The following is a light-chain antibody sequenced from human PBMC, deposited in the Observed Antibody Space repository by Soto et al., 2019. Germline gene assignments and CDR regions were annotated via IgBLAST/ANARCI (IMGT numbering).Light chain of an antibody. J-gene: IGKJ1*01. Sequence: ELVMTQSPATLSVSPGERATLSCRASQSVSSNLAWYQQKPGQAPRLLIYGASTRDTGIPARFRGSGSGTEITITISSLQSEEFAVYYCKQYNNWPPGTFGQGTKVEIK. CDR3: KQYNNWPPGT. CDR2: GAS. CDR1: QSVSSN. V-gene: IGKV3-15*01.